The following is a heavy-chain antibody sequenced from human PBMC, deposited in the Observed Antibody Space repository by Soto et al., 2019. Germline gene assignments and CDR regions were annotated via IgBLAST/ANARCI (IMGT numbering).Heavy chain of an antibody. CDR1: GGSVSSGNYY. Sequence: QVQLQESGPGLVKPSETLSLTCTVSGGSVSSGNYYCSWLRQPPGKGLEWIGYIYYSGSTNYNPSLKSRLTITLDTSKNQFSLRLSAVTAADTAVYYCARGHVVPAAVGAFDIWGQGTMVTVSS. CDR2: IYYSGST. V-gene: IGHV4-61*01. D-gene: IGHD2-2*01. CDR3: ARGHVVPAAVGAFDI. J-gene: IGHJ3*02.